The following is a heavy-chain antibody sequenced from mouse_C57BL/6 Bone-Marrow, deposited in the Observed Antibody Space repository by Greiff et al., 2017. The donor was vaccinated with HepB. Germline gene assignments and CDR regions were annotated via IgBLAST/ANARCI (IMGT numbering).Heavy chain of an antibody. Sequence: QVQLQQSGAELVRPGTSVKVSCKASGYAFTNYLIEWVKQRPGQGLEWIGVINPGSGGTNYNEKFKGKATLTVDKSSSTAYMQLSSLTSEDSAVYFCACSSYSVDGYDMDYWGKGTSVTVSS. D-gene: IGHD2-12*01. J-gene: IGHJ4*01. CDR3: ACSSYSVDGYDMDY. CDR1: GYAFTNYL. V-gene: IGHV1-54*01. CDR2: INPGSGGT.